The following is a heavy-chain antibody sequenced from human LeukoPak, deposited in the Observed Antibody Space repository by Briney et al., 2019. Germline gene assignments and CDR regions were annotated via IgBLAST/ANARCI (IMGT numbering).Heavy chain of an antibody. V-gene: IGHV3-23*01. CDR3: AKGMDIVATRDFYSDY. Sequence: GGSLRLSCTASGFTFSSHTMSWVRQAPGKGLKWVSTISTGGGNTYYADSVQGRFTVSRDDSKNTLYLQMNSLRAEDTAVYYCAKGMDIVATRDFYSDYWGQGTLVTVSS. D-gene: IGHD5-12*01. CDR1: GFTFSSHT. J-gene: IGHJ4*02. CDR2: ISTGGGNT.